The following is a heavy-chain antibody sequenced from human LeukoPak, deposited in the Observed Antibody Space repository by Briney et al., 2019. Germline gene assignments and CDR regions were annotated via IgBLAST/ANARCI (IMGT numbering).Heavy chain of an antibody. CDR1: GFTFSSYE. D-gene: IGHD3-10*01. Sequence: GGSLRLSCAASGFTFSSYEMNWVRQAPGKGLEWVSYISSSGSTIYYADSVKGRFTISRDNAKNSLYLQMNSLRAEDTAVYYCARRATMVRGMGMNYYYYMDVWGKGTTVTVSS. CDR2: ISSSGSTI. V-gene: IGHV3-48*03. CDR3: ARRATMVRGMGMNYYYYMDV. J-gene: IGHJ6*03.